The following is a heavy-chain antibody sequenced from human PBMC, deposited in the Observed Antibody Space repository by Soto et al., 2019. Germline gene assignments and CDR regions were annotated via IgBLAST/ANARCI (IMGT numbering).Heavy chain of an antibody. V-gene: IGHV4-4*02. CDR3: AREGRLATAGRFDY. D-gene: IGHD6-13*01. J-gene: IGHJ4*02. CDR2: IYYSGST. CDR1: GGSISSSNW. Sequence: PSETLSLTCAVSGGSISSSNWWSWVRQVPKKGLEWIGYIYYSGSTYYNPSLKSRVAMSVDTSRNQFSLKLSSVTAADTAIYYCAREGRLATAGRFDYWGQGTLVTVSS.